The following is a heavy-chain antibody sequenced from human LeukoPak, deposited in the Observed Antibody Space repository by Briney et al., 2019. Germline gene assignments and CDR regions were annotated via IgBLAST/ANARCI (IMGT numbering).Heavy chain of an antibody. CDR2: IIPILGIA. CDR1: GGTFSSYA. D-gene: IGHD3-22*01. Sequence: GSSVKVSCKAPGGTFSSYAISWVRQAPGQGLEWMGRIIPILGIANYAQKFQGRVTITADKSTSTAYMELSSLRSEDTAVYYCARSKRDYYDSSGSAPFGYWGQGTLVTVSS. CDR3: ARSKRDYYDSSGSAPFGY. J-gene: IGHJ4*02. V-gene: IGHV1-69*04.